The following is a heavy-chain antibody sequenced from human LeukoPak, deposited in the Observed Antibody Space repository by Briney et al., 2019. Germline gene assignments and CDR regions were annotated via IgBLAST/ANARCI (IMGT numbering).Heavy chain of an antibody. CDR1: VYTFTVYY. D-gene: IGHD1-26*01. Sequence: ASVTVSCKASVYTFTVYYMHWVRQAPGQGREGMGWINPNSGGTNYAQKFQGRVTMTSDTSISTAYMELSRLRSDDTAVYYCAREGVGATGAVDYWGQGTLVTVSS. V-gene: IGHV1-2*02. J-gene: IGHJ4*02. CDR3: AREGVGATGAVDY. CDR2: INPNSGGT.